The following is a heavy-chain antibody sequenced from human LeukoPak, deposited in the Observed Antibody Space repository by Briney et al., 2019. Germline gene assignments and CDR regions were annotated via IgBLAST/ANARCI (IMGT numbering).Heavy chain of an antibody. D-gene: IGHD5/OR15-5a*01. CDR3: ARGSLRFRTGYYFDY. CDR2: INPNSGGT. J-gene: IGHJ4*02. V-gene: IGHV1-2*02. Sequence: ASVKVSCKASGYTSTGYYMHWVRQAPGQGLEWMGWINPNSGGTNYAQKFQGRVTMTRDTSISTAYMELSRLRSDDTAVYYCARGSLRFRTGYYFDYWGQGALVTVSS. CDR1: GYTSTGYY.